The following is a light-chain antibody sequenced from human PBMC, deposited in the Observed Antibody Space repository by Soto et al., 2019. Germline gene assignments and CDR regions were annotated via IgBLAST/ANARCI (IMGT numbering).Light chain of an antibody. Sequence: ILLKQSPGTLSVSTGERATLSRRASHSVSAYLAWYQHKPGQAPRLLIYGASTSATGVPAKFSGSGFGTEFSLPISNXQSEDCAVYYCQQYNSWLWTFGQGTKVDIK. CDR1: HSVSAY. V-gene: IGKV3-15*01. CDR2: GAS. J-gene: IGKJ1*01. CDR3: QQYNSWLWT.